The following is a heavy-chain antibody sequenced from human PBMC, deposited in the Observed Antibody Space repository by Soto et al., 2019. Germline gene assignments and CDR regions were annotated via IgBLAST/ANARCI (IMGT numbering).Heavy chain of an antibody. D-gene: IGHD5-18*01. CDR1: GFTFRNYG. J-gene: IGHJ4*02. Sequence: QVQLVESGGGVVQPGRSLRLSCAASGFTFRNYGLHWVRQAPGKGLEWVAVISYDGSNTYYTDSVKGRFTISRDNFQKPLYLQMDSLRTDDTAVYYCAKGDLDTSMAMAFDYWGQGTLVTVSS. V-gene: IGHV3-30*18. CDR2: ISYDGSNT. CDR3: AKGDLDTSMAMAFDY.